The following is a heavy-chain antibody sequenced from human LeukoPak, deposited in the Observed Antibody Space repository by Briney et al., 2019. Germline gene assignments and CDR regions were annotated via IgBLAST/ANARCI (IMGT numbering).Heavy chain of an antibody. CDR2: IYYSGST. CDR3: AREPLYCSGGSCYDDY. CDR1: GGSISSSSYY. J-gene: IGHJ4*02. Sequence: SETLSLTCTVSGGSISSSSYYWGWIRQPPGKGLEWIGSIYYSGSTYYNPSLKSRVTISVDTSKNRFSLKLSSVTAADTAVYYCAREPLYCSGGSCYDDYWGQGTLVTVSS. D-gene: IGHD2-15*01. V-gene: IGHV4-39*07.